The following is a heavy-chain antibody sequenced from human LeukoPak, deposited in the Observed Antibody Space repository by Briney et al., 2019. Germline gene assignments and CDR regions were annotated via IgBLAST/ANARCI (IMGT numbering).Heavy chain of an antibody. CDR3: ATEGGYYYYYMDV. CDR2: ISDSGGST. V-gene: IGHV3-23*01. J-gene: IGHJ6*03. Sequence: GGSLRLSCAASGFTLSTYDMSWVRQAPGKGLEWVSAISDSGGSTYYADSVKGRFTISRDNSKNTLYLQMNSLRAEDTAVYYCATEGGYYYYYMDVWGKGTTVTISS. CDR1: GFTLSTYD.